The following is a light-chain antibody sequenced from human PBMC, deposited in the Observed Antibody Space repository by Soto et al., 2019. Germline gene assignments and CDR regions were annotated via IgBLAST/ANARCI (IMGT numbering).Light chain of an antibody. Sequence: QSVLTQPASVSGSPGQSITISCTGTSSDVGHYDYVSWYQQHPGKAPKLMIYHVTYRPSGVSNRYSGSKSGNSASLTISGLQADDEAGYYCCSLTTSHTYVFGSGTKVTVL. CDR3: CSLTTSHTYV. V-gene: IGLV2-14*03. CDR2: HVT. CDR1: SSDVGHYDY. J-gene: IGLJ1*01.